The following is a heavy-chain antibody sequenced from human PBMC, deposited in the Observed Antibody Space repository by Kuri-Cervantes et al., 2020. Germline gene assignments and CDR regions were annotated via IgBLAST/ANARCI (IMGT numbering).Heavy chain of an antibody. CDR3: ARIHSSSWPYYYYYYMDV. Sequence: SVKVSCKASGGTFSSYAISWVRQAPGQGLEWMGGIIPIFGTANYAQKFQGRVTITTDESTSTAYMELSSLRSEDTAVYYCARIHSSSWPYYYYYYMDVWGKGTTVTVSS. CDR2: IIPIFGTA. J-gene: IGHJ6*03. V-gene: IGHV1-69*05. D-gene: IGHD6-13*01. CDR1: GGTFSSYA.